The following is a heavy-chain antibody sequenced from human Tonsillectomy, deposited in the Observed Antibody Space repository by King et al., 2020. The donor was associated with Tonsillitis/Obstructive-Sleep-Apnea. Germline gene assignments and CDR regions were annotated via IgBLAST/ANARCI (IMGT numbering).Heavy chain of an antibody. D-gene: IGHD1-26*01. J-gene: IGHJ3*02. Sequence: VQLVQSGAEVKKPGASVKVSCKASGYTFTSYDISWVRQAPGQGLEWMGWINTNNSNTNYAQKLQGRVTMSTDTTTSTAYMELRSLRSDDTAVYYCARGSQGTFDIWGQGTMVTVSS. V-gene: IGHV1-18*01. CDR2: INTNNSNT. CDR3: ARGSQGTFDI. CDR1: GYTFTSYD.